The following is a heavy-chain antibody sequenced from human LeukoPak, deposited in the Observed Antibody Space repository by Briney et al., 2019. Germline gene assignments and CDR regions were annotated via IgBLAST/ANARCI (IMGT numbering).Heavy chain of an antibody. CDR1: GYTFTSYD. V-gene: IGHV1-8*01. Sequence: ASVKVSCKASGYTFTSYDINWVRQATGQGLVWMGWMNPNSGNTGYAQKFQGRVTMTRNTSISTAYMELSSLRSEDTAVYYCAVLRYFDWLSGWFDPWGQGTLVTVSS. CDR2: MNPNSGNT. CDR3: AVLRYFDWLSGWFDP. J-gene: IGHJ5*02. D-gene: IGHD3-9*01.